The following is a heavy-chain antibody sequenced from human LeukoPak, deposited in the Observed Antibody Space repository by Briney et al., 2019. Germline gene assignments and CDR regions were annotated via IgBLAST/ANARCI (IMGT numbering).Heavy chain of an antibody. V-gene: IGHV3-30-3*01. Sequence: PGGSLRLSWAASGFTFRNYVIHWVRQAPGKGLEWVAVTSSDLNVKLYADSVEGRFTISRDNSRSTLYLQMNSLRPEDTAIYYCAREGYYGSGSPPSLYFDYWGQGTLVTVSS. J-gene: IGHJ4*02. D-gene: IGHD3-10*01. CDR1: GFTFRNYV. CDR3: AREGYYGSGSPPSLYFDY. CDR2: TSSDLNVK.